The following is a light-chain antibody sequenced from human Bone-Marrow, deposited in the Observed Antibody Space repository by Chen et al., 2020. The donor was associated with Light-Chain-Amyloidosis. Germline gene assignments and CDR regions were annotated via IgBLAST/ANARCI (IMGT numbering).Light chain of an antibody. J-gene: IGLJ3*02. CDR2: DAS. V-gene: IGLV3-21*02. CDR3: QVWDRSSDRPV. CDR1: NIGSTS. Sequence: SYVLTQPSSVSVAPGQTATIACGGNNIGSTSVHWYQQTPGQAPLLVVYDASDRPSGIPGRLSGSNSGNTATLTISRVEAGDEAHYYCQVWDRSSDRPVFGGGTKLTVL.